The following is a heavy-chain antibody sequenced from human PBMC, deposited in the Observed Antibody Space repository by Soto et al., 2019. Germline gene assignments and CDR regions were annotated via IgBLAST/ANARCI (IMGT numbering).Heavy chain of an antibody. Sequence: PSETLSLTCTVSGGSISGYYWSWIRQPPGKGLEWIGEINHSGSTNYNPSLKSRVTISVDTSKNQFSLKLSSVTAADTAVYYCVRRRYYYYGMDVWGQGTTVTVSS. CDR2: INHSGST. CDR3: VRRRYYYYGMDV. CDR1: GGSISGYY. V-gene: IGHV4-34*01. J-gene: IGHJ6*02.